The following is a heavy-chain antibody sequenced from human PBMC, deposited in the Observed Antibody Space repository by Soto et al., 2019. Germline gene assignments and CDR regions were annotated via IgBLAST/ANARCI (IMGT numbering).Heavy chain of an antibody. CDR2: IYYSGNT. V-gene: IGHV4-59*01. J-gene: IGHJ4*02. D-gene: IGHD6-13*01. CDR1: GVSISSYY. Sequence: QVQLQESGPGLVKPSETLSVTCTVSGVSISSYYWSWIRQPPGKGLEWIGYIYYSGNTNYNPSLKSRVTISIDASKSQFSLELSSVTAADSAVYFCARGIGQQLPPLDWGQGTLVTVSS. CDR3: ARGIGQQLPPLD.